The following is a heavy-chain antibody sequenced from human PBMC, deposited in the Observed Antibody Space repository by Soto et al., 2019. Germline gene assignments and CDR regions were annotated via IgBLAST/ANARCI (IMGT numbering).Heavy chain of an antibody. CDR2: SRNKANSYTT. CDR3: ARGAAAHLGESYHYGMDV. V-gene: IGHV3-72*01. Sequence: GGSLRLSCAASGFTLSDHYMDWVRQAPGKGLEWLGRSRNKANSYTTKYAASVEGRFSISRDDSKNSLYLQMNSLKTEDTAVYYCARGAAAHLGESYHYGMDVWGQGTTVTVSS. D-gene: IGHD3-16*01. J-gene: IGHJ6*02. CDR1: GFTLSDHY.